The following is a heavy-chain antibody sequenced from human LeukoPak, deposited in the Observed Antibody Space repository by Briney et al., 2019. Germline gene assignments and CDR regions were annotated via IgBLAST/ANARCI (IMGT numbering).Heavy chain of an antibody. Sequence: GGSLRLSCAASGFTFSSYSMNWVRQAPGKGLEWVSSISSSSSYIYYADSVKGRFTISRDNAKNSLYLQMNSLRAEDTAVHYCARDQNCGGDCLSPSTPYYFDYWGQGTLVTVSS. J-gene: IGHJ4*02. CDR3: ARDQNCGGDCLSPSTPYYFDY. D-gene: IGHD2-21*02. CDR1: GFTFSSYS. CDR2: ISSSSSYI. V-gene: IGHV3-21*01.